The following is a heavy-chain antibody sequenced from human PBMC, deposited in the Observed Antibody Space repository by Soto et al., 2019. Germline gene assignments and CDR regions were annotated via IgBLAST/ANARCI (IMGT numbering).Heavy chain of an antibody. Sequence: ASVKVSCKASGYTFTGYYMHWVRQAPGQGLEWMGWINPNSGGTNYAQKFQGWVTMTRGTSISTAYMELSRLRSDDTAVYYCARGARVLRYFDWLSHFEYWGQGTLVTVSS. V-gene: IGHV1-2*04. CDR3: ARGARVLRYFDWLSHFEY. J-gene: IGHJ4*02. CDR2: INPNSGGT. CDR1: GYTFTGYY. D-gene: IGHD3-9*01.